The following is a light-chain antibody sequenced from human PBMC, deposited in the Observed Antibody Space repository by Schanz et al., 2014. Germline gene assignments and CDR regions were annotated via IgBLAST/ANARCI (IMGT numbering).Light chain of an antibody. CDR2: GAS. J-gene: IGKJ4*01. CDR3: QQYGTSPLT. V-gene: IGKV3-15*01. Sequence: EIVMTQSPATLSVSPGERATLSCRASQSVRTNLAWYQQKPGQPPRLLIYGASTRATGIPARFSGSGSETDFTLTISRLEPEDFAVYYCQQYGTSPLTFGGGTKVGIK. CDR1: QSVRTN.